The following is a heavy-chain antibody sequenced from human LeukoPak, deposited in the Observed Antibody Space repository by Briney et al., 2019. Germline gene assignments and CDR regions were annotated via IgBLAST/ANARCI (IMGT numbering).Heavy chain of an antibody. J-gene: IGHJ3*02. D-gene: IGHD1-26*01. Sequence: PGGSLRLSCAASGLTVSSNYMSWVRQAPGKGLEWVSVIYSDDSTYYADSVRARFTISRDNSKNTLYLQMNSLRAEDTAVYYCGRDGRVGATRLNIWGQGTMVTVSS. CDR1: GLTVSSNY. CDR2: IYSDDST. CDR3: GRDGRVGATRLNI. V-gene: IGHV3-66*02.